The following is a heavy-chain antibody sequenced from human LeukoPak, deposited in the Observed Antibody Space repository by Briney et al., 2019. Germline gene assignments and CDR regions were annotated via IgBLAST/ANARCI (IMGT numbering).Heavy chain of an antibody. CDR3: ASGFRLDGANWKDY. CDR1: GFTFSDYD. CDR2: ISSSGSTI. D-gene: IGHD4/OR15-4a*01. V-gene: IGHV3-11*01. Sequence: PGGSLRLSCAASGFTFSDYDMSWIRQAPGKGLEGFSYISSSGSTIYYADSVKGRFTISRDNAKNSLYLQMNSLRAEDTAVYCCASGFRLDGANWKDYWGQGTLVTVSS. J-gene: IGHJ4*02.